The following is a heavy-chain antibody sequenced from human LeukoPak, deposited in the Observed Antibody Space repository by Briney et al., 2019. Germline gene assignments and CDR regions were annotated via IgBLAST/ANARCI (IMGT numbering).Heavy chain of an antibody. V-gene: IGHV4-4*09. D-gene: IGHD2-15*01. Sequence: SETLSLTCTVSGGSISSYYWSWIRQPPGKGLEWIGHIYTSGSTNYNPSLKSRVTISVDTSKNQFSLNLSSVTAADTAVYYCARDLGGYPFFMDVWGRGTTVIVSS. CDR2: IYTSGST. CDR1: GGSISSYY. J-gene: IGHJ6*03. CDR3: ARDLGGYPFFMDV.